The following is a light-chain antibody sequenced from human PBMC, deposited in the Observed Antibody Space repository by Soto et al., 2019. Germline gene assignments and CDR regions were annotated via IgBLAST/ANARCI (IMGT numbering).Light chain of an antibody. Sequence: QSALTQPASVSGSPGQWIAISCTGTSSDVGAYIYVSWYQHHPGKAPKLILYDVSARPSGVSDRFSGSKSGNTAALTISGLQTEDEADYYCSSYTSSSTEVFGTGTKLTVL. V-gene: IGLV2-14*03. J-gene: IGLJ1*01. CDR1: SSDVGAYIY. CDR2: DVS. CDR3: SSYTSSSTEV.